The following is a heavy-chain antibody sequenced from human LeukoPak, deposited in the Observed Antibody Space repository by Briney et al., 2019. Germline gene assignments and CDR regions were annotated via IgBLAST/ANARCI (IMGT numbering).Heavy chain of an antibody. CDR1: GGSFSGYY. CDR3: ARIWGYYYDSSVQDY. CDR2: INHSGST. D-gene: IGHD3-22*01. J-gene: IGHJ4*02. Sequence: SETLSLTCAVYGGSFSGYYWSWIRQPPGKGLEWIEEINHSGSTNYNPSLKSRVTISVDTSKNQFSLKLSSVTAADTAVYYCARIWGYYYDSSVQDYWGQGTLVTVSS. V-gene: IGHV4-34*01.